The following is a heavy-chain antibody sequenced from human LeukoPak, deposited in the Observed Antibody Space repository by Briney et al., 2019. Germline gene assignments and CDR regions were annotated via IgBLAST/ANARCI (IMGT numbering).Heavy chain of an antibody. V-gene: IGHV1-8*01. J-gene: IGHJ5*02. CDR1: RYTSTSYD. CDR2: MNPNSGNE. D-gene: IGHD2-2*01. CDR3: ARSRRVVVPAAIKSCGFDR. Sequence: ASAKASSKASRYTSTSYDTKSVPQATGQGRERMVWMNPNSGNEGCAQQSRGRVTMNRNTSIRTAYMELSSLGSEATAVYYCARSRRVVVPAAIKSCGFDRWGQGTLVTVSS.